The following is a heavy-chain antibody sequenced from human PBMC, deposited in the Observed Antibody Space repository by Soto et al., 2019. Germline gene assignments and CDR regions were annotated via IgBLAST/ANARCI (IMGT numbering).Heavy chain of an antibody. CDR1: GFTFSSYA. CDR3: AKVRLGSSWYYFDY. V-gene: IGHV3-23*01. Sequence: GESLKISCAASGFTFSSYAMSWVRQAPGKGLEWVSAISGSGGSTYYADSVKGRFTISRDNSKNTLYLQMNSLRAEDTAVYYCAKVRLGSSWYYFDYWGQGTLVTVSS. J-gene: IGHJ4*02. D-gene: IGHD6-13*01. CDR2: ISGSGGST.